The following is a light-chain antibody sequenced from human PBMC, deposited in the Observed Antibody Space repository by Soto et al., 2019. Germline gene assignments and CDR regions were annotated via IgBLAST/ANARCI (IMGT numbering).Light chain of an antibody. V-gene: IGLV2-14*01. J-gene: IGLJ2*01. Sequence: QSALTQPASVSGSPGQSITLSCTGTSSDIGGYDYVSWYQRYPGKDPKLIIYDVNNRPSGVSNRLSGSKSGNTASLTISGLQAEDEAGYYCTSYASGSSHVVFAGGTKLTVL. CDR3: TSYASGSSHVV. CDR2: DVN. CDR1: SSDIGGYDY.